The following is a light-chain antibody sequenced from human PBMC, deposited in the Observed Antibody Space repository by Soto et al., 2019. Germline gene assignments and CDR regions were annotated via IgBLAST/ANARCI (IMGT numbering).Light chain of an antibody. CDR3: QQYGSSLWT. Sequence: EIVLTQSPGTLSLSPGERATLSCRASQSVSSSYLAWYQQKPGQGPRLLIYGASSRATGIPDRFSGSGSGTDFTLTISRLEREDFAVYYCQQYGSSLWTFGQGTKVEIK. J-gene: IGKJ1*01. V-gene: IGKV3-20*01. CDR2: GAS. CDR1: QSVSSSY.